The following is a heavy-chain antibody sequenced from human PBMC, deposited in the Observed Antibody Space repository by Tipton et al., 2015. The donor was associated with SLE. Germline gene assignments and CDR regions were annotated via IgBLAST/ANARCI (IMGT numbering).Heavy chain of an antibody. CDR1: GESFSGYY. V-gene: IGHV4-4*09. CDR2: IYTSGST. Sequence: TLSLTCGVYGESFSGYYWSWIRQPAGKGLEWIGYIYTSGSTNYNPSLKSRVTISVDTSKNQFSLKLSSVTAADTAVYYCARAPNHCSGGGCYRKGFDYWGQGTLVTVSS. D-gene: IGHD2-15*01. J-gene: IGHJ4*02. CDR3: ARAPNHCSGGGCYRKGFDY.